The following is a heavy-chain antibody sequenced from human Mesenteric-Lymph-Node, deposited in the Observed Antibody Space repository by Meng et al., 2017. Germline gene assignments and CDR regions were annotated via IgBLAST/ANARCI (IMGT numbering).Heavy chain of an antibody. CDR3: ARTHFYDSSNYGFDY. D-gene: IGHD3-22*01. V-gene: IGHV4-30-4*08. CDR2: ISYSGST. Sequence: QVQLQESGPGLVRPSETLSLPCTVSGDSVSTNYFWSWLRQSPGKGLELIGYISYSGSTYYNPSLKSRVTISVDTSKNQFSLKLSSVTAADTAVYYCARTHFYDSSNYGFDYWGQGTLVTVSS. CDR1: GDSVSTNYF. J-gene: IGHJ4*02.